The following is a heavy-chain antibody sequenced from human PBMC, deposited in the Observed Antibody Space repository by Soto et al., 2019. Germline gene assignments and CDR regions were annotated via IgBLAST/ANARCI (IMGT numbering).Heavy chain of an antibody. CDR1: GGSISSGCYS. CDR2: IYHSGST. CDR3: ARGQVVAAKH. J-gene: IGHJ4*02. D-gene: IGHD2-15*01. V-gene: IGHV4-30-2*01. Sequence: SETLSLTCAVSGGSISSGCYSWSWIRQPPGKGLEWIGYIYHSGSTYYNPSLKSRVTISVDRSKNQFSLKLSSVTAADTAVYYCARGQVVAAKHGGQGTLVTVS.